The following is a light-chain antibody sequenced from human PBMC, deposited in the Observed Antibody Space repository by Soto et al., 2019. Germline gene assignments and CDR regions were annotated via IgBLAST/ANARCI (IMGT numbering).Light chain of an antibody. V-gene: IGKV3-20*01. CDR3: QQYGSSPRT. CDR1: RSVNSGY. Sequence: EIVLTQSPGTLSLSPGERATLSCRASRSVNSGYLAWYQHTPGQAPRLLIYDTSTSATGIPDRFSGSGSGTDFTLTISRLEPEDFAVFYCQQYGSSPRTFGQGTKVEIK. CDR2: DTS. J-gene: IGKJ1*01.